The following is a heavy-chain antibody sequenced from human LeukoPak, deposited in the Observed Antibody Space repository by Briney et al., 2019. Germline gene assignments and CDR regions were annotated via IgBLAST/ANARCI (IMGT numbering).Heavy chain of an antibody. V-gene: IGHV4-61*02. Sequence: SETLSLTCTDSGGSISSGSYYWSWIRQPAGKGLEWIGRIYTSGSTNYNPSLKSRVTISVDTSKNQFSLKLSSVTAADTAVYYCARHPGDYWGQGTLVTVSS. CDR1: GGSISSGSYY. CDR2: IYTSGST. CDR3: ARHPGDY. J-gene: IGHJ4*02.